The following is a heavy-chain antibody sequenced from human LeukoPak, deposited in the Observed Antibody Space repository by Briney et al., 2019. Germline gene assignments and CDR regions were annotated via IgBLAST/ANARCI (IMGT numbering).Heavy chain of an antibody. J-gene: IGHJ4*03. Sequence: NPSETLSLTCTVSGTSISSGAYSWSWVRQPPGKGLEWIAYIYYSGNTYYNPSLKRRVTISVDTSKNQFSLKLSSVTAADTAVYYCARTITIFGALGYFDYWGQGTLVTVSS. V-gene: IGHV4-31*03. D-gene: IGHD3-3*01. CDR1: GTSISSGAYS. CDR2: IYYSGNT. CDR3: ARTITIFGALGYFDY.